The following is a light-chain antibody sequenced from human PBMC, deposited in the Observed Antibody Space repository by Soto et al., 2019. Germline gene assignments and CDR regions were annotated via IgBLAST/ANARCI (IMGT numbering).Light chain of an antibody. CDR2: EVS. V-gene: IGLV2-14*01. CDR3: SSYTSSSTLYVV. J-gene: IGLJ2*01. Sequence: QSALTQPASVSGSPGQSITISCTGTSSDVGGYNYVSWYQQHPGKAPKLMIYEVSNRPSGVPNRFSGSKSGNTASLTISGLQAEDEADYYCSSYTSSSTLYVVFGGGTKVTVL. CDR1: SSDVGGYNY.